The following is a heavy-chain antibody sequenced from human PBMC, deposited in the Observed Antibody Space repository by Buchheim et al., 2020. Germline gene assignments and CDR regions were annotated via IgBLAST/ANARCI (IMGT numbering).Heavy chain of an antibody. CDR2: ISSSGSTI. D-gene: IGHD3-3*01. CDR1: GFTFSSYE. V-gene: IGHV3-48*03. Sequence: EVQLVESGGGLVQPGGSLRLSCAASGFTFSSYEMNWVRQAPGKGLERVSYISSSGSTIYYADSVKGRFTISRDNAKNSLYLQMNSLRAEDTGIYYCAREHYDFWSGSGYGMDVWGQGTT. J-gene: IGHJ6*02. CDR3: AREHYDFWSGSGYGMDV.